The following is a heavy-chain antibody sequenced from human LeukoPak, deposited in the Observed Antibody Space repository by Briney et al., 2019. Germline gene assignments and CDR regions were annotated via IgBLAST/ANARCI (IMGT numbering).Heavy chain of an antibody. CDR1: GFTFNSYS. Sequence: GGSLRLSCAASGFTFNSYSMNWVRQAPGKGLEWVSYISSTSSTIYYTESVKGRFTISGDNAKNSLYLQMNSLRAEDTAVYYCAREGVGTMIVVVGLDYWGQGTLVTVSS. CDR3: AREGVGTMIVVVGLDY. J-gene: IGHJ4*02. CDR2: ISSTSSTI. V-gene: IGHV3-48*01. D-gene: IGHD3-22*01.